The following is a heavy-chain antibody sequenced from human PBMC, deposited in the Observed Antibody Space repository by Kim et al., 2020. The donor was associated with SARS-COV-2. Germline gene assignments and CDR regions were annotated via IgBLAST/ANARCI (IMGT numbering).Heavy chain of an antibody. Sequence: GGSLRLSCAASGFTFSSYWMSWVRQAPGKGPEWVANIKQDGSEKYSVYSVKGRFTISRDNAKNSLYLQMNSLRAEDTAVYYCARDCPTYCGGDCYAYWGQGTLVTVSS. CDR2: IKQDGSEK. D-gene: IGHD2-21*01. V-gene: IGHV3-7*03. CDR1: GFTFSSYW. CDR3: ARDCPTYCGGDCYAY. J-gene: IGHJ4*02.